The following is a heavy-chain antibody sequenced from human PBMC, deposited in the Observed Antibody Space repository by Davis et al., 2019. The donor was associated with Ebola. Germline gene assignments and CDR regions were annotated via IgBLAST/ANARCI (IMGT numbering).Heavy chain of an antibody. CDR2: IRSKANSYAT. J-gene: IGHJ4*02. D-gene: IGHD1-26*01. Sequence: GGSLRLSCAASGFTFSGSAMHWVRQASGKGLEWVGRIRSKANSYATAYAASVKGRFTISRDNSKNTLYLQMNSLRAEDTAVYYCARETYSGSYFDYWGQGTLVTVSS. CDR3: ARETYSGSYFDY. V-gene: IGHV3-73*01. CDR1: GFTFSGSA.